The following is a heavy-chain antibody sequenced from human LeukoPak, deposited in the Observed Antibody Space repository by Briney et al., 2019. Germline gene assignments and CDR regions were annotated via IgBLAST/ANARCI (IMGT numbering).Heavy chain of an antibody. CDR1: GFTFSDYY. D-gene: IGHD6-13*01. Sequence: PGGSLRLSCAASGFTFSDYYMSWIRQAPGKGLEWVSYISSSSSYTNYADSVKGRFTISRDNAKNSLYLQMNSLRAEDTAVYYCAREAIAAGVNIHPFDYWGQGTLVTVSS. J-gene: IGHJ4*02. CDR3: AREAIAAGVNIHPFDY. CDR2: ISSSSSYT. V-gene: IGHV3-11*05.